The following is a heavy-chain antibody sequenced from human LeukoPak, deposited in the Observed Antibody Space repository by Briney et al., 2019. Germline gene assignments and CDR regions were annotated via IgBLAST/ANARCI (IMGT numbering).Heavy chain of an antibody. CDR2: IYYSGTT. J-gene: IGHJ5*02. CDR3: ARVYSSTHNWFDT. CDR1: GGSISSSSHY. V-gene: IGHV4-39*07. Sequence: SETLSLTCTVSGGSISSSSHYWGWIRQPPGKALEWIGSIYYSGTTYYNSSLKSRVTISIERSKNHFSLNLNSLTAADTAVYYCARVYSSTHNWFDTWGQGTQVTVSS. D-gene: IGHD2-2*01.